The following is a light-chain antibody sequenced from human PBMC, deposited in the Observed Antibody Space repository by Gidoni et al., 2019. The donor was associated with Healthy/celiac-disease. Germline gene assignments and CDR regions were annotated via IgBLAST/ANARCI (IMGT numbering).Light chain of an antibody. V-gene: IGKV1-9*01. CDR2: SAS. Sequence: DITLTQSPSFLSASVGDRVTITCLASQGISSYLAWYQQKPGKDPKLLNYSASTLQSGVPSRFSGSGSGTEFTLTISSLQPEDFATYYCQQLNSYPLTVGGGTKVEIK. CDR1: QGISSY. J-gene: IGKJ4*01. CDR3: QQLNSYPLT.